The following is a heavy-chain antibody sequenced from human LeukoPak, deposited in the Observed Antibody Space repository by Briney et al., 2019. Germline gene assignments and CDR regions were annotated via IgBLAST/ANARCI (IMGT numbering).Heavy chain of an antibody. J-gene: IGHJ4*02. D-gene: IGHD2-8*01. V-gene: IGHV4-31*03. CDR1: GGSISSGDYY. CDR3: ARDRGYCTNGVCGVFDY. Sequence: SSETLSLTCTVSGGSISSGDYYWSRLRQHPGKDPKWIGYNYYSGSTYYNPSLKCRVTISVDTSKNQFSLKLSSVTAADTAVYYCARDRGYCTNGVCGVFDYWGQGTLVTVSS. CDR2: NYYSGST.